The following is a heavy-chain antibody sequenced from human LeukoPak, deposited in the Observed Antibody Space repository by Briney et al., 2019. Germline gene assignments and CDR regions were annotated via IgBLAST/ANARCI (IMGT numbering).Heavy chain of an antibody. CDR3: ARSAGYLGYGY. J-gene: IGHJ4*02. CDR1: GFTFSSYA. D-gene: IGHD3-9*01. Sequence: PGGSLRLSCAASGFTFSSYAMSWVRQAPGKGLEWVSAISGSGGNTYYADSVKGRFTISRDSSKNTLYLQMNSLRAEDTAVYYCARSAGYLGYGYWGQGTLVTVSS. CDR2: ISGSGGNT. V-gene: IGHV3-23*01.